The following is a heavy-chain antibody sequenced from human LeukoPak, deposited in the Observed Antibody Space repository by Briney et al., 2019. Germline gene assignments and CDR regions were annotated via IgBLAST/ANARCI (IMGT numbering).Heavy chain of an antibody. J-gene: IGHJ5*02. CDR1: GFTVSSNY. CDR2: IYSGGST. V-gene: IGHV3-53*01. Sequence: GGSLRLSCAASGFTVSSNYMSWVRQAPGKGLEWVSVIYSGGSTYYADSVKGRFTISRDNSKNTLYLQMNSLRAEDTAAYYCARVDYYGSGSQENWFDPWGQGTLVTVSS. CDR3: ARVDYYGSGSQENWFDP. D-gene: IGHD3-10*01.